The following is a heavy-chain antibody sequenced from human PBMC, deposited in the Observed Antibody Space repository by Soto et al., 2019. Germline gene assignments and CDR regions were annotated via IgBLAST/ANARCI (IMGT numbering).Heavy chain of an antibody. CDR1: GYSFTSYW. D-gene: IGHD3-16*02. CDR3: ARLRPFMITFGGVIPRGGMDV. CDR2: IYPGDSDT. J-gene: IGHJ6*02. V-gene: IGHV5-51*01. Sequence: PGESLKISCKGSGYSFTSYWIGWVRQMPGKGLEWMGIIYPGDSDTRYSPSFQGQVTISADKSISTAYLQWSSLKASDTAMDYCARLRPFMITFGGVIPRGGMDVWGQGTTVTVSS.